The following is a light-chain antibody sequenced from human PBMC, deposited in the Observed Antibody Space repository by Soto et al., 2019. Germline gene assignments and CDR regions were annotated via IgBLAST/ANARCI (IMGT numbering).Light chain of an antibody. CDR3: GSYTSNSLYV. J-gene: IGLJ1*01. CDR2: EVS. Sequence: QSALTQPAYVSGSAGQSITIYCTGTSSDVGGHNYVSLYQHHPGKAPKLMIYEVSNRPSGVSHRFSGSKSGNTASLTISGLQADDEADYYCGSYTSNSLYVFGTVTKVTVL. V-gene: IGLV2-14*01. CDR1: SSDVGGHNY.